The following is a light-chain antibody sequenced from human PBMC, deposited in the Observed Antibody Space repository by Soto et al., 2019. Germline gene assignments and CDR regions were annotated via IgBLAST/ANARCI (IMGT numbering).Light chain of an antibody. Sequence: EIVLTQSPATRSLSPGERATLSCRASQSVSAYLAWYQQKPGQAPRLLIYDTSNRAAAIPARFSGSGSGTDCTLTISSLEPEDFAVYYCQQRSDWPLTFGGGTKVEIK. CDR2: DTS. J-gene: IGKJ4*01. V-gene: IGKV3-11*01. CDR1: QSVSAY. CDR3: QQRSDWPLT.